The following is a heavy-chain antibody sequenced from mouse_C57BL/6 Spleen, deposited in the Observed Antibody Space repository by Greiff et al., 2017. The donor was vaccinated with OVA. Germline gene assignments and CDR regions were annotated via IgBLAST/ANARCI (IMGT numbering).Heavy chain of an antibody. CDR3: ARWPGNDNAMDY. CDR1: GYSFTGYY. Sequence: VQLQQSGPELVKPGASVKISCKASGYSFTGYYMNWVKQSPEKSLEWIGEINPSTGGTTYNQKFKAKATLTVDKSSSTAYMQLKSLTSEDSAVYYCARWPGNDNAMDYWGQGTSVTVSS. D-gene: IGHD2-2*01. CDR2: INPSTGGT. V-gene: IGHV1-42*01. J-gene: IGHJ4*01.